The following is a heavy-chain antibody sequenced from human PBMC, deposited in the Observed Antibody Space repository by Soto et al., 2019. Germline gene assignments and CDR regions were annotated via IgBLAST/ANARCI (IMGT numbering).Heavy chain of an antibody. J-gene: IGHJ3*02. CDR2: IGTAGDT. CDR3: ARSPSNGAVAGRNAFDI. Sequence: GGSLRLSCAASGFTFSSYDMHWVRQATGKGLEWVSAIGTAGDTYYPGSVKGRFTISRENAKNSLYLQMNSLRAGDTAVYYCARSPSNGAVAGRNAFDIWGQGTMVTVSS. D-gene: IGHD6-19*01. V-gene: IGHV3-13*01. CDR1: GFTFSSYD.